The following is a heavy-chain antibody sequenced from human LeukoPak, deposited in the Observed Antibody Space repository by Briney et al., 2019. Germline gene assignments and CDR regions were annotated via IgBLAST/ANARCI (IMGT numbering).Heavy chain of an antibody. V-gene: IGHV3-15*01. J-gene: IGHJ4*02. CDR1: GFTFSNXW. CDR2: XKSKTDGGTT. Sequence: PGXXXRLXCAASGFTFSNXWMSWVRQAPXXXXXXVGRXKSKTDGGTTDYAAPVKGRFTISRDDSKNTLYLQMNSLKTEDTAVYYCTTEGSGWYGGPFPDYWGQGTLVTVSS. CDR3: TTEGSGWYGGPFPDY. D-gene: IGHD6-19*01.